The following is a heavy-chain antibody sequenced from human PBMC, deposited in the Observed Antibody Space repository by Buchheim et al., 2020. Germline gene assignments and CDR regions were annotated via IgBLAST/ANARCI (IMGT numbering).Heavy chain of an antibody. CDR1: GYTFTSYY. D-gene: IGHD4-11*01. V-gene: IGHV1-46*01. J-gene: IGHJ6*02. CDR2: INPSGCSS. CDR3: ASTTDLQYYYGMDV. Sequence: QVQLVQSGAEVKKPGASVKVSCKASGYTFTSYYMHWVRQAPGQGLEWMGIINPSGCSSSYAHKFQGRVTMTRDTSTSTVYMELRSLRSEDTAVYYCASTTDLQYYYGMDVWGQGNT.